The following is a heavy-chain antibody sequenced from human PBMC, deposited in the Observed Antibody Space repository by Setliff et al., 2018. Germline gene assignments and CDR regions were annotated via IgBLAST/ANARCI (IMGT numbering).Heavy chain of an antibody. Sequence: ASVKVSCKASGYTFTGYYMHWVRQAPGQGLEWMGWINPNSGGTNPAQKFQGRVTMTRDTSISTAYMELSSLRSDDTAIYYCARSSYYASGNSHNYYMDVWGKGTAVTVSS. CDR3: ARSSYYASGNSHNYYMDV. CDR2: INPNSGGT. V-gene: IGHV1-2*02. D-gene: IGHD3-10*01. J-gene: IGHJ6*03. CDR1: GYTFTGYY.